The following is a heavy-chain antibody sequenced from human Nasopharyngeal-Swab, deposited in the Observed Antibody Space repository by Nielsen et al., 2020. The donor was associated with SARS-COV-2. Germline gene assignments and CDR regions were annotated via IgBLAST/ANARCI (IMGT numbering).Heavy chain of an antibody. V-gene: IGHV4-39*01. CDR2: IYYSGST. CDR1: GGSISSSSYY. D-gene: IGHD3-22*01. Sequence: SETLSLTCTVSGGSISSSSYYWGWLRQPPGEGLEWIGSIYYSGSTYYNPSLKSRVTISVDTSKNQFSLKLTSVTAADTAVYYCATSPSYYYDSSGYYYSEYWGQGTLVTVSS. J-gene: IGHJ4*02. CDR3: ATSPSYYYDSSGYYYSEY.